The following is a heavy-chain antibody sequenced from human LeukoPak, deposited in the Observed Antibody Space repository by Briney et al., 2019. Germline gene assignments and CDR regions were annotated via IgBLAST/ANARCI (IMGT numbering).Heavy chain of an antibody. CDR2: ICYSGST. V-gene: IGHV4-59*01. J-gene: IGHJ6*03. Sequence: SETLSLTCSVSGASFSSYYWSWIRQPPGKGLEWIGSICYSGSTNYNPSLESRVPLLVDTSKNPFSLKLNSVTAADTAVYYCAREKGYDDYVGGDYYYYYMDVWGKGTTVTISS. D-gene: IGHD4-17*01. CDR1: GASFSSYY. CDR3: AREKGYDDYVGGDYYYYYMDV.